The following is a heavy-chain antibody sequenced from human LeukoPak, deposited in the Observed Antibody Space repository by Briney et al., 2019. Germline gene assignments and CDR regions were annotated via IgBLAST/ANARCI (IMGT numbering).Heavy chain of an antibody. J-gene: IGHJ4*02. CDR1: GGSFSGYY. CDR2: INHSGST. V-gene: IGHV4-34*01. D-gene: IGHD3-22*01. CDR3: ARAKNYYDSSGYYY. Sequence: SETLSLACAVYGGSFSGYYWSWIRQPPGKGLEWIGEINHSGSTNYNPSLKSRVTISVDTSKNQFSLKLSSVTAADTAVYYCARAKNYYDSSGYYYWGQGTLVTVSS.